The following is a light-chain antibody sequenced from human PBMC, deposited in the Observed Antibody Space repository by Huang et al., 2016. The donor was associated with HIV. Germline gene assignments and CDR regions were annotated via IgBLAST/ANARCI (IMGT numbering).Light chain of an antibody. CDR1: QSVGSS. CDR3: QQRSNWPPLT. J-gene: IGKJ4*01. Sequence: EIVLTQSPATLSLSPGARATLSCRASQSVGSSLAWYQQRPGQPPRLLIYDASSRAAGIPARFSGSGSGTEFTLTIRRLEPEDFAIYYCQQRSNWPPLTFGGGTKVEMK. CDR2: DAS. V-gene: IGKV3-11*01.